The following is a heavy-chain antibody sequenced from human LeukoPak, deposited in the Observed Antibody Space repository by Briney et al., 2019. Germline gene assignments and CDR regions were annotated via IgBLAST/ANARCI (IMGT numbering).Heavy chain of an antibody. CDR2: ISPNTGDT. J-gene: IGHJ4*02. CDR1: GYPFTVNY. Sequence: ASVKVSSEASGYPFTVNYIHWVLQAPGQGLEWIGWISPNTGDTHCAQNFQARVTMTRDTSITTAYMELSGLRYDDTAVYFCTVSFDYWGQGTLVTVSS. CDR3: TVSFDY. V-gene: IGHV1-2*02.